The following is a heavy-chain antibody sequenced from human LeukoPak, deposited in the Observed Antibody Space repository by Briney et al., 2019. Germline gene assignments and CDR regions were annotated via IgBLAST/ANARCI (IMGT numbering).Heavy chain of an antibody. CDR3: AKALTSGWYLDAFNI. CDR1: GFTFSSCG. V-gene: IGHV3-30*18. J-gene: IGHJ3*02. CDR2: ISYDGSNK. D-gene: IGHD6-19*01. Sequence: PGRSLRLSCAASGFTFSSCGMHWVRPAPGKGLEWVAVISYDGSNKYYADSVKGRFTISRDNSKNTLFLEMNSLRAEDTAVYYCAKALTSGWYLDAFNIWGQGTMVTVSS.